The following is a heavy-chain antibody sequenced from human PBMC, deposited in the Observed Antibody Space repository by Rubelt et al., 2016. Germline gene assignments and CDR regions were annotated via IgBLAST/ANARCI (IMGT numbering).Heavy chain of an antibody. Sequence: QVQLQQWGAGLLKPSETLSLTCAVYGGSFSGYYWSWIRQPPGKGLEWIGEINHSGSTNYNPSLKSRVTISVDTSKNQFSLKRSSVSAADTAVYYCARGRMGFHYYYYGMDVWGQGTTATVSS. CDR1: GGSFSGYY. CDR3: ARGRMGFHYYYYGMDV. D-gene: IGHD1-26*01. CDR2: INHSGST. V-gene: IGHV4-34*01. J-gene: IGHJ6*02.